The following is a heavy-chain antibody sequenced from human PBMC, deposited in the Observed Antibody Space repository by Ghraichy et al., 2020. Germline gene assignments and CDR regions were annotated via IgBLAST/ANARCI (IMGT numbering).Heavy chain of an antibody. Sequence: GGSLRLSCVGSGLSDYSMNWVRQSPGKGLEWISYITRSSSFKSSADSVKGRFTISRDNAQNSLYLQMNSLRDEDTAVYYWARGSSVVRCYYYDGMDVWDQWTPVTLSS. D-gene: IGHD4-23*01. J-gene: IGHJ6*02. CDR3: ARGSSVVRCYYYDGMDV. CDR1: GLSDYS. CDR2: ITRSSSFK. V-gene: IGHV3-48*02.